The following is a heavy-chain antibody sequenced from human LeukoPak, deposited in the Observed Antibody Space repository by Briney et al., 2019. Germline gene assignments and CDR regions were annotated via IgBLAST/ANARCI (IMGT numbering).Heavy chain of an antibody. CDR3: ARGDPWGFDP. Sequence: ASVKVSCKTSGYTFSSYDINWVRQATGQGLEWMGWMNPNSGETGFAQNFQGRVTLTKNTSTTTAYMELSSLRSEDTAVYYCARGDPWGFDPWGQGTLVTVSS. CDR2: MNPNSGET. J-gene: IGHJ5*02. CDR1: GYTFSSYD. V-gene: IGHV1-8*01. D-gene: IGHD7-27*01.